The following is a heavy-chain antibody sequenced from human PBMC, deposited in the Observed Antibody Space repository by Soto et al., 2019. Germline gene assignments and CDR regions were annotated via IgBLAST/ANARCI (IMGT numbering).Heavy chain of an antibody. D-gene: IGHD2-8*02. J-gene: IGHJ6*02. CDR3: AKSTGGTANGMGV. CDR2: ISWNSGSI. Sequence: GGSLRLSCAASGFTFSSYAMSWVRQAPGKGLEWVSGISWNSGSIGYADSVKGRFTISRDNAKNSLYLQMNSLRAEDTALYYCAKSTGGTANGMGVWGQGTTVTVSS. V-gene: IGHV3-9*01. CDR1: GFTFSSYA.